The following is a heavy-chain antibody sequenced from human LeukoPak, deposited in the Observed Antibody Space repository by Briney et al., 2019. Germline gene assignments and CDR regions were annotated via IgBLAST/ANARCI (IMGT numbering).Heavy chain of an antibody. CDR1: GYSISSGYY. D-gene: IGHD3-22*01. CDR3: ARSYYYDSSGYYERANWFDL. CDR2: IYHSGST. V-gene: IGHV4-38-2*02. J-gene: IGHJ5*02. Sequence: SETLSLTCTVSGYSISSGYYWGWIRQPPGKGLEWIGSIYHSGSTYYNPSLKSRVTISVDTSKNQFSLKLSSVTAADTAVYYCARSYYYDSSGYYERANWFDLWGQGTLVTVSS.